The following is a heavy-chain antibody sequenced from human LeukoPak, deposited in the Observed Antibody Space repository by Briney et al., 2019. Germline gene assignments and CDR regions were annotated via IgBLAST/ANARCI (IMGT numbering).Heavy chain of an antibody. CDR2: IYYSGST. J-gene: IGHJ4*02. D-gene: IGHD4-17*01. Sequence: SETLSLTCTVSGGSISSYYWSWIRQPPGKGLEWIGYIYYSGSTNYKPSLKSRVTISVDTSKNQFSLKLSSVTAADTAVYYCARVRMGDYAFDYWGQGTLVTVSS. CDR1: GGSISSYY. CDR3: ARVRMGDYAFDY. V-gene: IGHV4-59*01.